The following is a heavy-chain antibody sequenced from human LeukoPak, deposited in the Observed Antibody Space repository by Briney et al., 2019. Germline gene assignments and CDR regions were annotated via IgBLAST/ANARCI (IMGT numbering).Heavy chain of an antibody. D-gene: IGHD6-19*01. Sequence: GGSLRLSCAASGFTYSRDWTAWVRQAPGKGQEWVANIKEDGSEKNYVDSVKGRFTISRDNAENSVYLQMNDLRAEDTGVYYCATKEPSTSGWSYWGQGTLVTVSS. J-gene: IGHJ4*02. CDR3: ATKEPSTSGWSY. CDR1: GFTYSRDW. CDR2: IKEDGSEK. V-gene: IGHV3-7*01.